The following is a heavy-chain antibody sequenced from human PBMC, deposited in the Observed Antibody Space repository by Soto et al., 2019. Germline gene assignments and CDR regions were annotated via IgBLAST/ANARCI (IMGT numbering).Heavy chain of an antibody. CDR1: GYTFTNYY. Sequence: GASVKATCKASGYTFTNYYLHLVRQAPGQGLEWXGFXXPXGXXXGXXXRFQARLTVTTDTSTSTVYMDLSSLRSEYTAMYYCAREYSPGLLEYWGQGTLVTVSS. D-gene: IGHD5-12*01. CDR2: XXPXGXXX. CDR3: AREYSPGLLEY. J-gene: IGHJ4*02. V-gene: IGHV1-46*01.